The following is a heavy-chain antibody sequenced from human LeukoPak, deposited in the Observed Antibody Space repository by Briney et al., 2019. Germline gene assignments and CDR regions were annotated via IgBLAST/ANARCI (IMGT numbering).Heavy chain of an antibody. D-gene: IGHD6-19*01. V-gene: IGHV1-8*03. J-gene: IGHJ4*02. Sequence: ASVKVSCKASGYTFTSYDINWVRQATGQGLEWMGWMNPNSGNTGYAQKFQGRVTITRNTSISTAYMELSSLRSEDTAVYYCARVAVAGPYYFDYWGQGTLVTVSS. CDR1: GYTFTSYD. CDR2: MNPNSGNT. CDR3: ARVAVAGPYYFDY.